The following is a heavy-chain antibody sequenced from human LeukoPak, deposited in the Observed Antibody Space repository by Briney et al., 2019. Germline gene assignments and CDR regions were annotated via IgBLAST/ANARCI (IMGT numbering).Heavy chain of an antibody. V-gene: IGHV4-38-2*01. CDR1: GYSISSGYY. Sequence: SETLSLTCAVSGYSISSGYYWGWIRQPPGKGLEWIGSIYHSGSTYYNPPLKSRVTISVDTSKNQFSLKLSSVTAADTAVYYCARKGVAVASLVYWARDPLDTVSS. CDR2: IYHSGST. J-gene: IGHJ1*01. D-gene: IGHD6-19*01. CDR3: ARKGVAVASLVY.